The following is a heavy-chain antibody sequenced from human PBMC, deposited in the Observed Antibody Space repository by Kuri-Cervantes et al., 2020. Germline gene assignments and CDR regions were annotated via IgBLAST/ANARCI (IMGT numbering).Heavy chain of an antibody. V-gene: IGHV3-7*03. CDR2: IKQDGSEK. Sequence: GESLKISCAASGFTFNSYYMGWVRQAPGKGLEWVANIKQDGSEKYYVDSVKGRFTISRDNSRNTLYLQMNSLRVEDTAIYYCAKCASSYGNDAIDLWGQGTMVTVSS. CDR3: AKCASSYGNDAIDL. CDR1: GFTFNSYY. D-gene: IGHD5-18*01. J-gene: IGHJ3*01.